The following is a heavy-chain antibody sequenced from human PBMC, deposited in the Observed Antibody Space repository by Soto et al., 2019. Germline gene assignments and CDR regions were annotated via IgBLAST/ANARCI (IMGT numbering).Heavy chain of an antibody. CDR1: GFTIQNYA. CDR2: LFGGHYGT. V-gene: IGHV3-20*04. D-gene: IGHD1-1*01. Sequence: GSLRLSCTASGFTIQNYAMAWVRQAPGKGVEWVSTLFGGHYGTAYSYSVKGRFTVSRDNSKNCLYLEMNSLGVEDTAMYFCAKGKSTGNIDWFDPWGQGSLVTVSS. CDR3: AKGKSTGNIDWFDP. J-gene: IGHJ5*02.